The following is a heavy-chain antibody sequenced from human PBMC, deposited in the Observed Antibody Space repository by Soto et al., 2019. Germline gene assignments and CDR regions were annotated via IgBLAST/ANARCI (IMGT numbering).Heavy chain of an antibody. CDR3: ATNKQLGTSYYYYGMDV. D-gene: IGHD6-13*01. CDR2: TYYRSKWYN. Sequence: PSQTLSLTCAISGDSVSSNSAAWNWIRQSPSRGLEWLGRTYYRSKWYNDYAVSVKSRMTINPDTSKNQFSLQLNSVTPEDTAVYYCATNKQLGTSYYYYGMDVWGQGTTVTVSS. J-gene: IGHJ6*02. V-gene: IGHV6-1*01. CDR1: GDSVSSNSAA.